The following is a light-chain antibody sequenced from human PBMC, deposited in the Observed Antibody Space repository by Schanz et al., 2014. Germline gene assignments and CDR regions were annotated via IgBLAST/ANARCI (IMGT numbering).Light chain of an antibody. CDR2: GAS. V-gene: IGKV3-15*01. CDR1: QSVSSN. Sequence: EIVMTQSPATLSVSPGERATLSCRASQSVSSNLAWYQQKPGQAPRLLIYGASTRATAIPARFSGSGSGTDFTLTISSLEPEDFAVYYCQQRSNWPPFTFGPGTKVDIK. CDR3: QQRSNWPPFT. J-gene: IGKJ3*01.